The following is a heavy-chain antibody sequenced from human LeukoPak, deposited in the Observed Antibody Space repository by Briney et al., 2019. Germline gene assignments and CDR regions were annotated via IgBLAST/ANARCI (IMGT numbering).Heavy chain of an antibody. J-gene: IGHJ4*02. CDR3: AKEPGEYSYGQPFDF. V-gene: IGHV3-23*01. Sequence: GGSLRLSCAASGFTFSSYGMHWVRQAPGRGLEWISTISGNGVSTYYADSVKGRFTNSSDNSKNTLYLQMHGLRVDDTAIYYCAKEPGEYSYGQPFDFWGQGTLVIVSS. CDR2: ISGNGVST. D-gene: IGHD5-18*01. CDR1: GFTFSSYG.